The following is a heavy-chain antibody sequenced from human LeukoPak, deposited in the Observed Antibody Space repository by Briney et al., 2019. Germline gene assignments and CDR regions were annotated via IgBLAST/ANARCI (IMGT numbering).Heavy chain of an antibody. CDR3: AKGGWNGGFGS. CDR2: ISHNGGTT. V-gene: IGHV3-23*01. Sequence: PGGSLRLSCAASGFTFSSYAVTWVRQAPGKGLEWVSSISHNGGTTYYADSVKGRFTVSRDNSKNTVYLQMNSLRAEDTAVYYCAKGGWNGGFGSWGQGTLVTVSS. J-gene: IGHJ5*01. D-gene: IGHD1-1*01. CDR1: GFTFSSYA.